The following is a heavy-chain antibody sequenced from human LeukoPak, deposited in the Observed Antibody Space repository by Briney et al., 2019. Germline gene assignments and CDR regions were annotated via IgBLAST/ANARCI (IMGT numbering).Heavy chain of an antibody. CDR3: AKGAQNFDP. Sequence: GGSLRLSCAASGFTVSSNYMSWVRQAPGKGLEWVSIIYSGGNTYYADSVKGRFSISRDNSKNTVYLQMNSLRAEDTAVYYCAKGAQNFDPWGQGTLVTVSS. CDR1: GFTVSSNY. CDR2: IYSGGNT. V-gene: IGHV3-66*01. J-gene: IGHJ5*02.